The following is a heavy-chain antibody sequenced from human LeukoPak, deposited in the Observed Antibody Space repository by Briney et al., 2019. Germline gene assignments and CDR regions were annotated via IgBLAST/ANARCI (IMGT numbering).Heavy chain of an antibody. CDR2: IYYDDNT. CDR1: GFSVSNNY. J-gene: IGHJ4*02. D-gene: IGHD3-22*01. CDR3: VRDRGAYYYETGY. V-gene: IGHV3-66*01. Sequence: GGSLRLSCAASGFSVSNNYMNWVRQAPGKGLEWVSVIYYDDNTYYADSAKGRFTISRDNSKNTLYLQMNSLRAEDTAVYYCVRDRGAYYYETGYWGQGILVTVSS.